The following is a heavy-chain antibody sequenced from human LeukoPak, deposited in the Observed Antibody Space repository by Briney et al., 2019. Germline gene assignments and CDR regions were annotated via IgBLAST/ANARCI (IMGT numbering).Heavy chain of an antibody. D-gene: IGHD3-22*01. J-gene: IGHJ4*02. V-gene: IGHV1-8*03. CDR3: ARGPSVYQSIYDSSGYPFDY. Sequence: ASVKVSCKASGYTFTSYDINWVRQATGQGLEWMGWMNPNSGNTGYAQKFQGRVTITRNTSISTAYMELSSLRSEDTAVYYCARGPSVYQSIYDSSGYPFDYWGQGTLVTVSS. CDR1: GYTFTSYD. CDR2: MNPNSGNT.